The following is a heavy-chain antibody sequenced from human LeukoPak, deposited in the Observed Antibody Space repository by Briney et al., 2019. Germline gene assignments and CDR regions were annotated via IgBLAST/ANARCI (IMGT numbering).Heavy chain of an antibody. V-gene: IGHV4-31*03. D-gene: IGHD2-15*01. J-gene: IGHJ4*02. Sequence: SETLSLTCTVSGGSVSSGGYYWSWIRQHPGKGLEWIGYIYYSGSTYYNPSLKSRVTISVDTSKNQFSLKLSSVTAADTAVYYCASGSGGPSDYWGQGTLVTVSS. CDR2: IYYSGST. CDR3: ASGSGGPSDY. CDR1: GGSVSSGGYY.